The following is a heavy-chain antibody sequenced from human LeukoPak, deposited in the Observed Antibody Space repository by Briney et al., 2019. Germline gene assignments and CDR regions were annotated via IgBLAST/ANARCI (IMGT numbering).Heavy chain of an antibody. CDR3: ARPRFLEWPKKNWFDP. Sequence: PSETLSLTCAVYGGSFSGYYWSWIRQPPGKGLEWIGEINHSGSTNYNPSLKSRVTISVDTSKNQFSLKLSSVTAADTAVYYCARPRFLEWPKKNWFDPWGQGTLVTVSS. J-gene: IGHJ5*02. V-gene: IGHV4-34*01. CDR2: INHSGST. CDR1: GGSFSGYY. D-gene: IGHD3-3*01.